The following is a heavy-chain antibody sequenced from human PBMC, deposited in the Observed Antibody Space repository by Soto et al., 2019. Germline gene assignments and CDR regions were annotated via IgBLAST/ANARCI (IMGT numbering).Heavy chain of an antibody. J-gene: IGHJ4*02. CDR3: ARRLPHFDLLLVPSDY. Sequence: GGSLRLSCAASGFPFSNHAIHWVRQAPGKGLEWVAVISNDGSRDYYADSVKGRFTMSRDKSNYPLYLQMNSLRLEDTAVYYYARRLPHFDLLLVPSDYSAQRPLVTVCS. D-gene: IGHD3-9*01. V-gene: IGHV3-30*04. CDR1: GFPFSNHA. CDR2: ISNDGSRD.